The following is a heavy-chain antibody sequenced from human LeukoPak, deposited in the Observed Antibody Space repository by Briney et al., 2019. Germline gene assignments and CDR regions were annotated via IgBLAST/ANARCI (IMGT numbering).Heavy chain of an antibody. D-gene: IGHD3-3*01. J-gene: IGHJ4*02. CDR1: GGSIRSSSYY. CDR3: ARGKRGFGGLDY. CDR2: IYYTGNT. Sequence: RPSETLSLTCTVSGGSIRSSSYYWGCIRQPPGKGLEWIGSIYYTGNTYYNPSLKSRVTISVDTSKNQFSLRLRSVTAADTAVYYCARGKRGFGGLDYWGQGTLVTVSS. V-gene: IGHV4-39*07.